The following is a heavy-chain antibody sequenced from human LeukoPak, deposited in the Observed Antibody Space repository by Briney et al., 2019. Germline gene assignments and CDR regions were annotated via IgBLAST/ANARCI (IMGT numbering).Heavy chain of an antibody. CDR2: IYYSGST. D-gene: IGHD2/OR15-2a*01. J-gene: IGHJ5*02. CDR1: GGSISSSSYY. Sequence: SETLSLTCTVSGGSISSSSYYWGWIRQPPGKGLEWIGSIYYSGSTYYNPSLKSRVTISVDTSKNQFSLKLSSVTAADTAVYYCGRSIDEIDNWFDPWGQGTLVTVSS. CDR3: GRSIDEIDNWFDP. V-gene: IGHV4-39*07.